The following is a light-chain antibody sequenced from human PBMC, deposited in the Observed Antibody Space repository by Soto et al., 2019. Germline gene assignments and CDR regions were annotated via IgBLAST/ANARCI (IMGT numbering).Light chain of an antibody. V-gene: IGKV1D-16*01. J-gene: IGKJ4*01. Sequence: DIQMSQSPSTLSASVGDGGTIACGASQVISSWLAWYQQKPGKAPKLLIYAASSLQSGVPSRFGGSGSGTDFTLSISSLQPEDFATYYCQQLNSYPLTFGGGTKVDIK. CDR3: QQLNSYPLT. CDR2: AAS. CDR1: QVISSW.